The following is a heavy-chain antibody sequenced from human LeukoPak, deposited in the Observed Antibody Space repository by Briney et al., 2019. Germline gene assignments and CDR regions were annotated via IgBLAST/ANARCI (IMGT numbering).Heavy chain of an antibody. V-gene: IGHV4-61*01. CDR3: ASEDSSSSLDY. Sequence: SETLSLTCIVSGGSVSSGSYYWSWIRQPPGKGLEWIGYIYYSGSTNYNPSLKSRVTISVDTSKNQFSLKLSSVTAADTAVYYCASEDSSSSLDYWGQGTLVTVSS. CDR2: IYYSGST. CDR1: GGSVSSGSYY. D-gene: IGHD6-6*01. J-gene: IGHJ4*02.